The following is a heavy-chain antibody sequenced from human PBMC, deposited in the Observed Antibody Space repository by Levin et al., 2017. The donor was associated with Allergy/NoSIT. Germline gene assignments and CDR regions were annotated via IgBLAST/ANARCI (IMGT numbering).Heavy chain of an antibody. Sequence: TGGSLRLSCAASGFTFSSYAMHWVRQAPGKGLEWVAVISYDGSNKYYADSVKGRFTISRDNSKNTLYLQMNSLRAEDTAVYYCARDPFAYAMYYFDYWGQGTLVTVSS. CDR2: ISYDGSNK. D-gene: IGHD2-8*01. CDR3: ARDPFAYAMYYFDY. CDR1: GFTFSSYA. V-gene: IGHV3-30*04. J-gene: IGHJ4*02.